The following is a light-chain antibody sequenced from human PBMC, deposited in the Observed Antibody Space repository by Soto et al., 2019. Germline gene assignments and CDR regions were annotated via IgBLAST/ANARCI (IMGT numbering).Light chain of an antibody. V-gene: IGKV3-20*01. Sequence: EIVLTQSPGTLSLSPGERATLSCRASQSVSSSYLCWYQQKTGQATRLLFYGASSRATGLAGRFSGRWSGTDFTLTSSILDPEVFAVYYYQQNGSSPVFTFGPGTKVDIK. J-gene: IGKJ3*01. CDR1: QSVSSSY. CDR2: GAS. CDR3: QQNGSSPVFT.